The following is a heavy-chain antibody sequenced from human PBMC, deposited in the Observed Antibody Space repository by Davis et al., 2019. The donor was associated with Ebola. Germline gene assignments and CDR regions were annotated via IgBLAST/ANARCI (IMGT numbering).Heavy chain of an antibody. J-gene: IGHJ6*02. CDR1: GYTFTSYY. CDR3: ARCETAAGRKYYYYGMDV. V-gene: IGHV1-8*02. Sequence: ASVKVSCKASGYTFTSYYMHWVRQATGQGLEWMGWMNPNSGNTGYAQKFQGRVTMTRNTSISTAYMELSSLRSEDTAVYYCARCETAAGRKYYYYGMDVWGQGTTVTVSS. CDR2: MNPNSGNT. D-gene: IGHD6-13*01.